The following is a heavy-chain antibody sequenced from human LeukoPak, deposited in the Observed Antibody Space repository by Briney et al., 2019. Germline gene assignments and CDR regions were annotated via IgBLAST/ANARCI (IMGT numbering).Heavy chain of an antibody. D-gene: IGHD5-12*01. Sequence: RASVKVSCKASGGTFSSYAISWVRQPPGQGLEWMGGIIPIFGTANYAQKFQGRVTITTDESTSTAYMELSSLRSEDTAVYYCAREEVALFDPWGQGTLVTVSS. J-gene: IGHJ5*02. CDR1: GGTFSSYA. CDR3: AREEVALFDP. CDR2: IIPIFGTA. V-gene: IGHV1-69*05.